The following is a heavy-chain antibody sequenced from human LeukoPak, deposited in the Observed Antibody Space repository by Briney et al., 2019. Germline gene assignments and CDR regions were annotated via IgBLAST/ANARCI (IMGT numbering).Heavy chain of an antibody. CDR3: ATPRSSYYYYGMDV. J-gene: IGHJ6*02. Sequence: GGSLRLSCAASGFIFSSYAMSWVRQAPGKGLEWVPAISGTGGSIFYADSVRGRFTISRDNSKSTLYLQMNSLRAEDMAVYYCATPRSSYYYYGMDVWGQGTTVTVSS. V-gene: IGHV3-23*01. CDR1: GFIFSSYA. CDR2: ISGTGGSI.